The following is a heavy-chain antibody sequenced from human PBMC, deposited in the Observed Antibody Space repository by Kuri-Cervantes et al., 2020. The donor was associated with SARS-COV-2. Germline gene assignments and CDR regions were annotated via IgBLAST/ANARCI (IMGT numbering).Heavy chain of an antibody. D-gene: IGHD3-9*01. CDR2: ISYDGSNK. CDR1: GFTFSSYA. Sequence: GGSLRLSCAASGFTFSSYAMHWVRQAPGKGLEWVAVISYDGSNKYYADSVKGRFTISRDNSKNTLYLQMNSLRAEDTAVYYCARGVGYFDWLLHYWGQGTLVTVSS. V-gene: IGHV3-30*07. CDR3: ARGVGYFDWLLHY. J-gene: IGHJ4*02.